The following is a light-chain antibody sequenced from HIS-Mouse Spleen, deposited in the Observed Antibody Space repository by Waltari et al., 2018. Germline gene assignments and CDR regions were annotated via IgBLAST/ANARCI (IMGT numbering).Light chain of an antibody. CDR1: QSVSSSY. CDR3: QQYGSSPFT. CDR2: GAS. V-gene: IGKV3-20*01. J-gene: IGKJ3*01. Sequence: EIVLTQSPGTLSLSPGERATLSCRASQSVSSSYLAWYQQKPGQAPRLRIYGASSRATGIPYRFSGSGSGTDFTLTISRLEPEDFAVYYCQQYGSSPFTFGPGTKVDIK.